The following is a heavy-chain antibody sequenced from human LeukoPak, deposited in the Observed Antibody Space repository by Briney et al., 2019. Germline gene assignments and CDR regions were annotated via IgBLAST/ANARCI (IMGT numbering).Heavy chain of an antibody. CDR2: IYYSGST. V-gene: IGHV4-39*07. J-gene: IGHJ6*03. CDR1: AGFVSNSNYY. CDR3: AKYYYYFYMDV. Sequence: SETLSLTCTVSAGFVSNSNYYWGWIRQPPGTGLEWIGSIYYSGSTYYNPSLESRVTISVDTSQNQFSLKLSSVTAADTAVYYCAKYYYYFYMDVWGKGTTVTVSS.